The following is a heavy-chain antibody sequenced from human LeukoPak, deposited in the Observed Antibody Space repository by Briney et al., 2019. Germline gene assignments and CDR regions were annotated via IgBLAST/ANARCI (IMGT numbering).Heavy chain of an antibody. CDR2: MNPNSGNT. CDR3: ASDRYYYDSSGYYGRYYYGMDV. Sequence: ASVKVSCTASGYTFTSYDINWVRQATGQGLEWMGWMNPNSGNTGYAQKFQGRVTMTRNTSISTAYMELSSLRSEDTAVYYCASDRYYYDSSGYYGRYYYGMDVWGQGTTVTVSS. V-gene: IGHV1-8*01. J-gene: IGHJ6*02. D-gene: IGHD3-22*01. CDR1: GYTFTSYD.